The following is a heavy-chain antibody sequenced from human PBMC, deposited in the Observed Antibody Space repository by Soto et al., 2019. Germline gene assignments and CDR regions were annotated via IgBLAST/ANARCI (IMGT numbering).Heavy chain of an antibody. J-gene: IGHJ6*02. D-gene: IGHD4-17*01. CDR3: AWLLGRYGDPVYYYYGMDV. V-gene: IGHV2-70*01. Sequence: FGPTRVTPTHTLTLTSSMCGFSLSTSVLFVSWIRQPPGKALECLALIDWNDDKYYSTSLKTRLTISKDTSKNQVVLTMTNMDPVDTATYYCAWLLGRYGDPVYYYYGMDVWGQGPTVTVSS. CDR2: IDWNDDK. CDR1: GFSLSTSVLF.